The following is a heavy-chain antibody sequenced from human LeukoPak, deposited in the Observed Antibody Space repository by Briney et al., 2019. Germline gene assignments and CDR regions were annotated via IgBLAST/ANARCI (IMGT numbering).Heavy chain of an antibody. CDR1: GFTFSNDA. V-gene: IGHV3-23*01. J-gene: IGHJ4*02. D-gene: IGHD3-10*01. CDR2: ISGSGGSA. CDR3: AKDGGYGSGSYYRDY. Sequence: GGSLRLSCAASGFTFSNDAMSWVRQAPGKGLEWVSLISGSGGSAYADSVKGRFTISRDNSKSTLYLQMNSLRAEDTAIYYCAKDGGYGSGSYYRDYGGQGTLVTVSS.